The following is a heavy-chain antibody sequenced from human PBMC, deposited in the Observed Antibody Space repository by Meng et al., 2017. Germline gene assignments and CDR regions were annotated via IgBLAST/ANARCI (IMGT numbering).Heavy chain of an antibody. J-gene: IGHJ4*02. D-gene: IGHD6-19*01. CDR1: GFTVSSYG. V-gene: IGHV3-33*01. CDR3: ARVVYSSGWSFDY. CDR2: IWYDGSNK. Sequence: QVQLVGSGGVVVQLGRSLRLSCAVSGFTVSSYGMHWVRQAPGKGLEWVAVIWYDGSNKYYADSVKGRFTISRDNSKNTLYLQMNSLRAEDTAVYYCARVVYSSGWSFDYWGQGTLVTVSS.